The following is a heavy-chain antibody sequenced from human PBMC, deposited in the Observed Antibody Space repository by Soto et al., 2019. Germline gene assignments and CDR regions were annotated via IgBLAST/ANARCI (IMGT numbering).Heavy chain of an antibody. Sequence: GGSLRLSCAASGFTFSSYGMHWVRQAPGKGLEWVAVISYDGSNKYYADSAKGRFTISRDNSKNTLYLQMNSLRAEDTAVYYCAKDMRGGWYSSASSFDYWGQGTLLNVSS. CDR1: GFTFSSYG. CDR3: AKDMRGGWYSSASSFDY. V-gene: IGHV3-30*18. CDR2: ISYDGSNK. D-gene: IGHD6-19*01. J-gene: IGHJ4*02.